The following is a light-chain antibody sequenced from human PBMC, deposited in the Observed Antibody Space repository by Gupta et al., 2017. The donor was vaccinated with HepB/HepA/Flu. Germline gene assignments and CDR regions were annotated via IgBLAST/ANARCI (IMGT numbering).Light chain of an antibody. Sequence: EIVMTQSPDTLSVSPGERATLSCRASQSVRSNFAWYQQKPGQAPRLLIYGASTRDTGIPARFSGSGYGTEFTLTISSRQSEDFAVYYCQQYYNWPPFTFGHGTKVDMK. CDR2: GAS. CDR1: QSVRSN. V-gene: IGKV3-15*01. CDR3: QQYYNWPPFT. J-gene: IGKJ3*01.